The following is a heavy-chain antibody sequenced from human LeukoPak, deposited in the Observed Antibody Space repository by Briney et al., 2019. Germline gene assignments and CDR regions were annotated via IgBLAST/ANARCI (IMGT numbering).Heavy chain of an antibody. J-gene: IGHJ3*02. D-gene: IGHD3-3*02. V-gene: IGHV3-53*01. Sequence: PGGSLRPSCAASGVTVSANDITWGPGAAGNRLEGCTGIDIGGITYDADSVSGRFTISRPNYQNTLYLKMNSLTAEDTDVYSCARLIASEIDIWGQGTMVTVSS. CDR2: IDIGGIT. CDR3: ARLIASEIDI. CDR1: GVTVSAND.